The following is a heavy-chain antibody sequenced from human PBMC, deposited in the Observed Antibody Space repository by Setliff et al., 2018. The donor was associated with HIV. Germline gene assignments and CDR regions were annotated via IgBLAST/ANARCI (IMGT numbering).Heavy chain of an antibody. V-gene: IGHV4-34*01. D-gene: IGHD2-2*02. CDR1: GGSINSRGDY. CDR2: INHSGST. CDR3: ARGRRCSSTSCYKGKLGPGWFDP. J-gene: IGHJ5*02. Sequence: SETLSLTCTVSGGSINSRGDYWSWIRQPPGKGLEWIGEINHSGSTNYNPSLKSRVTISVDTSKNQFSLKLSSVTAADTAVYYCARGRRCSSTSCYKGKLGPGWFDPWGQGTLVTVSS.